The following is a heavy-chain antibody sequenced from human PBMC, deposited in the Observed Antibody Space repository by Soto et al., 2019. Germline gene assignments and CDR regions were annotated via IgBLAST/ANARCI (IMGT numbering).Heavy chain of an antibody. J-gene: IGHJ4*02. CDR1: GSTFRYAW. V-gene: IGHV3-15*01. Sequence: PGGSLRLSCAVSGSTFRYAWMSWVRQAPGKGLEWVGRIRSETEGGTADNAAPVKGRFSISSDDSKKMLYLQMNSLKTEDTAVYYCTTAEMHYYDSSGYYYGSWTFDYWGQGTLVTVSS. D-gene: IGHD3-22*01. CDR3: TTAEMHYYDSSGYYYGSWTFDY. CDR2: IRSETEGGTA.